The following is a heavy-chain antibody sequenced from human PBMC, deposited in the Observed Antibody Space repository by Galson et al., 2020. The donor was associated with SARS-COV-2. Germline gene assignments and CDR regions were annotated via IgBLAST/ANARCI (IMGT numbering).Heavy chain of an antibody. Sequence: ETSETLSLTCSVSDGPISSYYWSWIRLPPGKGLEWIGYISYSGSTNYNPSLRSRVTISVDMSKNQFSLKLSSVTAADTAVYYCARDPAPLYGDNSYDGMDVWGRGTTVTVSS. D-gene: IGHD4-17*01. CDR1: DGPISSYY. V-gene: IGHV4-59*01. CDR3: ARDPAPLYGDNSYDGMDV. J-gene: IGHJ6*02. CDR2: ISYSGST.